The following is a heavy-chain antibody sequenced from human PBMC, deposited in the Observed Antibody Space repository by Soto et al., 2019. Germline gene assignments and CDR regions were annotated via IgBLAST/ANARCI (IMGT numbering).Heavy chain of an antibody. CDR2: IYYSGST. CDR3: ARHGTGGYSSSWPIDY. D-gene: IGHD6-13*01. J-gene: IGHJ4*02. Sequence: QVQLQESGPGLVKPSETLSLTCTVSGGSISSYYWSWIRQPPGKGLEWIGYIYYSGSTNYNPSLKSRVTISVDTSKNQFSLKLSSVTAADTAVYYGARHGTGGYSSSWPIDYWGQGTLVTVSS. V-gene: IGHV4-59*08. CDR1: GGSISSYY.